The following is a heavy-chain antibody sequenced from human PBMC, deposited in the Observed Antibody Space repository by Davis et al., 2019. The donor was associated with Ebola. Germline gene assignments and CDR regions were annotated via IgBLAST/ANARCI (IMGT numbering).Heavy chain of an antibody. CDR2: IKQDGSEK. J-gene: IGHJ4*02. D-gene: IGHD3-3*01. V-gene: IGHV3-7*03. CDR3: ARGHLLRFLEWLPLGFDY. Sequence: GGSLRLSCAASGFTFSSYWMSWVRQAPGKGLEWVANIKQDGSEKYYVDSVKGRFTISRDNAKNSLYLRMNSLRAEDTAVYYCARGHLLRFLEWLPLGFDYWGQGTLVTVSS. CDR1: GFTFSSYW.